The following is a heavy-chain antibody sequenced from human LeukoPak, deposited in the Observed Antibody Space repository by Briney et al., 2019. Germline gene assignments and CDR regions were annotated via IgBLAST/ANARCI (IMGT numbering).Heavy chain of an antibody. Sequence: ASVKVSCKASGYPFTDYYMHWVRQAPGQGLEWMGWISAYNGNTNYAQKLQGRVTMTTDTSTSTAYMELRSLRSDDTAVYYCARATGYNWNDGVDYWGQGTLVTVSS. J-gene: IGHJ4*02. CDR1: GYPFTDYY. CDR3: ARATGYNWNDGVDY. CDR2: ISAYNGNT. V-gene: IGHV1-18*04. D-gene: IGHD1-1*01.